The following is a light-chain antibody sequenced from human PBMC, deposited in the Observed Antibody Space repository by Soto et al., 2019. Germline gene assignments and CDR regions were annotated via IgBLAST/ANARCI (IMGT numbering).Light chain of an antibody. Sequence: QSVLTQPPSASGSPGQSVPISCTGTSSDVGGYNYVSWYQQHPGKAPKLMIYEVNKRPSGVPDRFSGSKSGNTASLTVSGLQAEDEADYYCSSYAGSSNVFGTGTKGTVL. CDR1: SSDVGGYNY. CDR3: SSYAGSSNV. CDR2: EVN. V-gene: IGLV2-8*01. J-gene: IGLJ1*01.